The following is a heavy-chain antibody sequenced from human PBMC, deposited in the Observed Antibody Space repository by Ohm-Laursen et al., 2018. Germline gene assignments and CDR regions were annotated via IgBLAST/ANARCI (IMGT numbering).Heavy chain of an antibody. J-gene: IGHJ1*01. CDR3: ALWPSFYYDRCAYCYLHH. CDR1: GFTFSNYG. Sequence: SLRLSCAASGFTFSNYGMHWVRQAPGKGLEWVSDISNSGDTHYADSVKGRFTISRDNSKSTLYLQMNSLRAEDTAVYYCALWPSFYYDRCAYCYLHHWGQGTLITVSS. D-gene: IGHD3-22*01. CDR2: ISNSGDT. V-gene: IGHV3-23*01.